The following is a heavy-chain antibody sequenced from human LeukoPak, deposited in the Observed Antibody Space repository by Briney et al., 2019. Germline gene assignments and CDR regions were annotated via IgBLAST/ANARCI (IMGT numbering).Heavy chain of an antibody. J-gene: IGHJ4*02. Sequence: SETLSLTCTVSGYSISSGYYWGWIRQPPGKGLEWIGSIYHSGSTYYKASLQSRVTISLDTSKNQFSLKLSSVTAADTAVYYCARDWSGTYFDYWGQGSLVTVSS. D-gene: IGHD3-3*01. CDR1: GYSISSGYY. V-gene: IGHV4-38-2*02. CDR3: ARDWSGTYFDY. CDR2: IYHSGST.